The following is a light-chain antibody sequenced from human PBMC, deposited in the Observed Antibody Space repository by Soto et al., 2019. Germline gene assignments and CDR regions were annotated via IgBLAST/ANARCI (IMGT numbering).Light chain of an antibody. J-gene: IGKJ1*01. CDR2: DAS. V-gene: IGKV1-5*01. CDR1: QSISSW. CDR3: QQYQSSWT. Sequence: DIQMTQSPSTLSASVGDRVIITCRASQSISSWLAWYQQKPGKAPNLLIYDASSLESGVPSRFSGSGSETEFTLTISSLQPDDFATYYCQQYQSSWTFGQGTKVEIK.